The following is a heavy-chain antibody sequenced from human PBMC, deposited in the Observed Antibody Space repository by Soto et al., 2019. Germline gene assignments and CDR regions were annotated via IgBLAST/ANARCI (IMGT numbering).Heavy chain of an antibody. CDR1: GGTFSSYA. CDR3: AKEWSYSSGWSHVDY. Sequence: SVKVSCKASGGTFSSYAISWVRQAPGQGLEWMGEIIPIFGTANYAQKFQGRVTITADESTSTAYMELSSLRSNDTAVYYCAKEWSYSSGWSHVDYWGQGTLVTVSS. D-gene: IGHD6-19*01. CDR2: IIPIFGTA. J-gene: IGHJ4*02. V-gene: IGHV1-69*13.